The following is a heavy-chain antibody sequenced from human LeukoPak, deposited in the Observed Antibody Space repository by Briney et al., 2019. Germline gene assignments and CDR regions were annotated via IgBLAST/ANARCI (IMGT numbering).Heavy chain of an antibody. CDR2: ISYDGSNK. CDR3: ARDGSGYSSGWYAY. D-gene: IGHD6-19*01. V-gene: IGHV3-30*03. Sequence: PGGSLRLSCAASGFTFSSYGMHWVRQAPGKGLEWVAVISYDGSNKYYVDSVKGRLTISRDNSKNSLYLQMNSLRAEDTAVYYCARDGSGYSSGWYAYWGQGTLVTVSS. J-gene: IGHJ4*02. CDR1: GFTFSSYG.